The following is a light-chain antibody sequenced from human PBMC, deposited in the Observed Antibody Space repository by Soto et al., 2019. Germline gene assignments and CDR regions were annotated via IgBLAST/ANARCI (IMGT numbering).Light chain of an antibody. J-gene: IGKJ4*01. CDR1: QSFSTW. Sequence: DIPMTQSPSTLYASVGDRVIITCRASQSFSTWLAWYQQKPGKAHNLLFYKKSILESVVPSRFIGSGSGTEFTLTISSLQPDDFATYYRQQYNSNTLTFGGGTKVEIK. CDR3: QQYNSNTLT. V-gene: IGKV1-5*03. CDR2: KKS.